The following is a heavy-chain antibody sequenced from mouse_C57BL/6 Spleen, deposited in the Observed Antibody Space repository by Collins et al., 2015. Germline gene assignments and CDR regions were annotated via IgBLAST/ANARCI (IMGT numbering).Heavy chain of an antibody. CDR3: ARSSSSGYGYAMDY. CDR2: IHPNSGST. CDR1: GYTFTSYW. V-gene: IGHV1-64*01. Sequence: QVQLQQPGAELVKPGASVKLSCKASGYTFTSYWMHWVKQRPGQGLEWIGMIHPNSGSTNYNEKFKSKATLTVDKSSSTAYMQLSSLTSEDSAVYYCARSSSSGYGYAMDYWGQGTSVTVSS. J-gene: IGHJ4*01. D-gene: IGHD3-2*02.